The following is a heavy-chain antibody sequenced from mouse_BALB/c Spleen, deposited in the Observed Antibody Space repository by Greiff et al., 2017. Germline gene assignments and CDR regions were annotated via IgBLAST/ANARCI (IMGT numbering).Heavy chain of an antibody. CDR1: GFTFSSYA. D-gene: IGHD1-1*02. Sequence: EVQLVESGGGLVKPGGSLKLSCAASGFTFSSYAMSWVRQTPEKRLEWVASISSGGSTYYPDSVKGRFTISRDNARNILYLQLSSLRSEDTAMYYCARGGGACNDAMDYWGQGTSVTVSA. V-gene: IGHV5-6-5*01. CDR2: ISSGGST. J-gene: IGHJ4*01. CDR3: ARGGGACNDAMDY.